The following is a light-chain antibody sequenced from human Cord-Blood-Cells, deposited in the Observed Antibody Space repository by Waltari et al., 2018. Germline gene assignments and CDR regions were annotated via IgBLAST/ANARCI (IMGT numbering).Light chain of an antibody. CDR1: ALPKQY. J-gene: IGLJ3*02. V-gene: IGLV3-25*03. CDR3: QSADSSGTYWV. CDR2: KDS. Sequence: SYELTQPPSVSVSPGQTARITCSGDALPKQYAYWYQQKPGQAPVLVIYKDSERPSGIPERFSGSSSGKTVTLAISGVQAEDEAYYYCQSADSSGTYWVFGGGTKLTVL.